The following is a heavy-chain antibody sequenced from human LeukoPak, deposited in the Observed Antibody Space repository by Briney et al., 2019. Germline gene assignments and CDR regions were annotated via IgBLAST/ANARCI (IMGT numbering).Heavy chain of an antibody. CDR1: GGTFSSYA. CDR3: AREIAVAGLGPFDY. Sequence: SVKVSCKASGGTFSSYAISWVRQAPGQGLEWMGRIIPIFDIANYAQKFQGRVTITADKSTSTAYMELSSPRSEDTAVYYCAREIAVAGLGPFDYWGQGTLVTVSS. CDR2: IIPIFDIA. V-gene: IGHV1-69*04. D-gene: IGHD6-19*01. J-gene: IGHJ4*02.